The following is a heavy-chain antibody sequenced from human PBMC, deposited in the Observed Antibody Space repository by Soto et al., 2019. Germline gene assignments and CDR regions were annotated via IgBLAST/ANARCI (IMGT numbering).Heavy chain of an antibody. D-gene: IGHD6-13*01. CDR2: ISAYNDNT. CDR3: ARARAQLSLVM. CDR1: GYTFTSYG. Sequence: QVQLVPSGAEVKKPGASVKVSCKASGYTFTSYGISWVRQAPGQGLEWMGWISAYNDNTIYAQKLQGRVTMTTDTSTNTAYMELMSLKSDDTAVYYCARARAQLSLVMWGPGTLVTVSS. J-gene: IGHJ4*02. V-gene: IGHV1-18*01.